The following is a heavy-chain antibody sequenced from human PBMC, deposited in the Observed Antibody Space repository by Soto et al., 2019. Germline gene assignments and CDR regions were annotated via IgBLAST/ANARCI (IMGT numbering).Heavy chain of an antibody. Sequence: ASVKVSCKASGYTFTSYAMHWVRQAPGQRLEWMGWINAGNGNTKYSQKFQGRVTITRDTSASTAYMELSSLRSEDTAVYYCAREGPSGSYWDYWGQGTLVTVSS. D-gene: IGHD1-26*01. V-gene: IGHV1-3*01. J-gene: IGHJ4*02. CDR1: GYTFTSYA. CDR2: INAGNGNT. CDR3: AREGPSGSYWDY.